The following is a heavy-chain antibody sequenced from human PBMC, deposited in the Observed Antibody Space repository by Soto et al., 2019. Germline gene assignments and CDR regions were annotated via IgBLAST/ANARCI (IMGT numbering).Heavy chain of an antibody. CDR1: GFSLTTSGVG. V-gene: IGHV2-5*02. J-gene: IGHJ4*02. Sequence: QITLKESGPTLVKPTQTLTLTCTFSGFSLTTSGVGVGWVRQPPGKALEWVAVIYWDDDKRYSPSLRNRLTIAKDTSNNQVDLTMTNMYPLDTATYYSAHMRVGGSPWDFAYFDNGGEGILVTFSS. CDR2: IYWDDDK. D-gene: IGHD3-16*01. CDR3: AHMRVGGSPWDFAYFDN.